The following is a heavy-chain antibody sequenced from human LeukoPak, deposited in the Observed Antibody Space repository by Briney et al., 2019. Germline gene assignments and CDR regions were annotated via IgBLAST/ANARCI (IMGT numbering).Heavy chain of an antibody. Sequence: GGSLRLSCAASGFTFSSYAMNWVRQTPGKGLEWVSGISGSGGSTYYADSIKGRFTISRDSSKNTLYLQMNSLRAEDTAVYYCAKAPASGQWLVYFDYWGQGTLVTVSS. D-gene: IGHD6-19*01. CDR2: ISGSGGST. V-gene: IGHV3-23*01. CDR3: AKAPASGQWLVYFDY. CDR1: GFTFSSYA. J-gene: IGHJ4*02.